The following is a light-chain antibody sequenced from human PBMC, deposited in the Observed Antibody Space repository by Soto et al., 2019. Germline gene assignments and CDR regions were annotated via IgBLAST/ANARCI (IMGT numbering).Light chain of an antibody. Sequence: EIVLTQSPGTLSLSPGERATLSCRASQSVSSSYLAWYQQKPGQAPRLLIYGASSRATGIPDRFSGSGSGTDFTLSNSRLEPEDFALYYCQQYGSPPYTFGQGTKQEIK. J-gene: IGKJ2*01. CDR2: GAS. V-gene: IGKV3-20*01. CDR1: QSVSSSY. CDR3: QQYGSPPYT.